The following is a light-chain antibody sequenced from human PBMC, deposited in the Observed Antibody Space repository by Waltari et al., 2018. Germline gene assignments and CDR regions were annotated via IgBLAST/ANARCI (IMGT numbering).Light chain of an antibody. J-gene: IGLJ3*02. CDR3: CSYTGGYTWV. CDR1: SSDLSTYTY. V-gene: IGLV2-11*01. CDR2: DVT. Sequence: QSALTQPRSVSGSPGQSVPISCTGHSSDLSTYTYVSWYQQHPGKAPKPLIHDVTRRPSGVPDRFSGSRSGNTASLTISGLQAEDEADYYCCSYTGGYTWVFGGGTKLTVL.